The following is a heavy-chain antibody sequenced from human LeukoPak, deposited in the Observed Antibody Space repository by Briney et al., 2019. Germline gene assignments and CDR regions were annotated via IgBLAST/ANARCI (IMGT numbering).Heavy chain of an antibody. CDR2: INPSDGST. Sequence: GASVKVSCKASGYTFTIFHIHWVRQAPGQGLEWMGMINPSDGSTNYAQKLQGRVTMTSDMSTSTVAMDLSSLRSDDTAVYYCARESTFRLLRNVSDIWGQGTMVTVSS. CDR1: GYTFTIFH. J-gene: IGHJ3*02. D-gene: IGHD5-12*01. CDR3: ARESTFRLLRNVSDI. V-gene: IGHV1-46*01.